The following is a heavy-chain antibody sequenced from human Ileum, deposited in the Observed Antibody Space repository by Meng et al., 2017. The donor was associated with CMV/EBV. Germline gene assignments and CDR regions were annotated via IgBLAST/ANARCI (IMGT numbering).Heavy chain of an antibody. V-gene: IGHV4-39*07. CDR2: ISYSGTA. D-gene: IGHD3-10*01. CDR1: GGSISSSLYY. J-gene: IGHJ4*02. Sequence: PLQESGPGLVTPSATLSLTCTVSGGSISSSLYYWGWIRQPPGKGLEWIGTISYSGTAFYNLSLKSRVAISIDTSKFQFSLKLSSVTATDTAVYYCARDSTYPSGLDYWGQGTLVTVSS. CDR3: ARDSTYPSGLDY.